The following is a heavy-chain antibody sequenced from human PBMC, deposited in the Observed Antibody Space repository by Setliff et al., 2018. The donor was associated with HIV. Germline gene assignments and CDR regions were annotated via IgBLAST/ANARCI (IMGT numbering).Heavy chain of an antibody. J-gene: IGHJ3*02. V-gene: IGHV4-39*01. Sequence: KASETLSLTCTVSGGSISSRDYYWGWIRQPPGKGLEWVGSIYYYGGTYYNPSLKSRVTISGDMSKRQFSLKLSSVTAADTAVYYCARLGRAVATGFGSALDIWGQGTMVTVSS. CDR2: IYYYGGT. CDR1: GGSISSRDYY. D-gene: IGHD6-19*01. CDR3: ARLGRAVATGFGSALDI.